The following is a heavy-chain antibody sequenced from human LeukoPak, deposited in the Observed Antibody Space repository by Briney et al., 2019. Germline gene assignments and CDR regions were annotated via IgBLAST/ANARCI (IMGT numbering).Heavy chain of an antibody. D-gene: IGHD4-11*01. CDR3: AKWTTNGGFDP. V-gene: IGHV1-46*01. J-gene: IGHJ5*02. CDR1: GYTFTRDY. CDR2: INPSGGSA. Sequence: GASVKVSCKAPGYTFTRDYIHWVRQVFGQGLEWMGIINPSGGSATYAQKFQGRVTMTREMSTSTVYMELSSLKSEDTAVYYCAKWTTNGGFDPWGQGTLVTVSS.